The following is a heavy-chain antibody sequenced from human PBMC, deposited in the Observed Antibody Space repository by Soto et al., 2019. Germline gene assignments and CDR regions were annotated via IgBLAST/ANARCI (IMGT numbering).Heavy chain of an antibody. J-gene: IGHJ6*02. CDR3: ARGKDYYYGMDV. V-gene: IGHV4-30-4*01. D-gene: IGHD3-10*01. CDR2: IYYSGST. CDR1: GGSISSGDYY. Sequence: LSLTCTVSGGSISSGDYYWSWIRQPPGKGLEWIGYIYYSGSTYYNPSLKSRVTISVDTSKNQFSLKLSSVTAADTAVYYCARGKDYYYGMDVWGQGTTVTVSS.